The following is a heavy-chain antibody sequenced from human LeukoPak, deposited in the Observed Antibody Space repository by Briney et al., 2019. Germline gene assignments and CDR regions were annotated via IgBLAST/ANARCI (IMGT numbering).Heavy chain of an antibody. J-gene: IGHJ4*02. D-gene: IGHD6-19*01. CDR1: GFTFSAYA. CDR3: ARVRYDSGWYDY. CDR2: ITTGGSSI. Sequence: GGSLRLSCAASGFTFSAYAMTWVRQAAGKGLECVSHITTGGSSIFYADSVKGRFTISRDNAKNSLCLQMNSLRAEDSAVYYCARVRYDSGWYDYWGQGALVTVSS. V-gene: IGHV3-48*04.